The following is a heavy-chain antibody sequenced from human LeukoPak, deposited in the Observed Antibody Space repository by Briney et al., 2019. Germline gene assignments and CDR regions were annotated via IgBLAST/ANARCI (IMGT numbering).Heavy chain of an antibody. V-gene: IGHV3-7*01. Sequence: GGSLRLSCAASGFTFSKYWMLWVRQAPGKGLEWVANIKQDGSDKYYVDSVKGRFTISRDNAKNSLFLQINSLRAEDTAVYYCARGGGRTPDYWGQGTLVTVSS. J-gene: IGHJ4*02. CDR2: IKQDGSDK. D-gene: IGHD1-26*01. CDR1: GFTFSKYW. CDR3: ARGGGRTPDY.